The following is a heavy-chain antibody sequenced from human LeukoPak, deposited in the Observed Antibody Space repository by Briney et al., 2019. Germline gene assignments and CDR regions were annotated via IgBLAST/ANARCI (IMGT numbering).Heavy chain of an antibody. V-gene: IGHV3-66*01. Sequence: GGSLRLSCAASGFTVSNNYMSWVRQAPGKGLEWVSLIYSGGSTNYADSVKGRFTISGDNSKNTLYLQMNSLRVEDTAVYYCARDPPGIAASGSYVWGQGALVTVSS. J-gene: IGHJ4*02. CDR2: IYSGGST. CDR3: ARDPPGIAASGSYV. D-gene: IGHD6-13*01. CDR1: GFTVSNNY.